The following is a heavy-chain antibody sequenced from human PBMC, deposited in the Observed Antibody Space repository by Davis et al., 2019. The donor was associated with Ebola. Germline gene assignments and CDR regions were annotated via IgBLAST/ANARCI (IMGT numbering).Heavy chain of an antibody. CDR3: ARDGGMATILYSWLYRFDY. CDR2: INPNSGGT. CDR1: GYTFTGYY. D-gene: IGHD5-24*01. J-gene: IGHJ4*02. V-gene: IGHV1-2*02. Sequence: ASVKVSCKASGYTFTGYYMHWVRQAPGQGLEWMGWINPNSGGTNYAQKFQGRVTMTRDTSISTAYMELSSLRSDDTAVYYCARDGGMATILYSWLYRFDYWGQGTLVTVAS.